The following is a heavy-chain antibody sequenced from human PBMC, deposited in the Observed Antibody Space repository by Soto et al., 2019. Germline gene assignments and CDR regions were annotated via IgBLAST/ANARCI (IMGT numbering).Heavy chain of an antibody. V-gene: IGHV3-23*01. CDR1: GFTFSSYA. D-gene: IGHD3-3*01. CDR3: AKPPSGTIFGVVTHFDY. J-gene: IGHJ4*02. CDR2: ISGSGGST. Sequence: EVQLLESGGGLVQPGGSLRLSCAASGFTFSSYAMSWVRQAPGKGLEWVSAISGSGGSTYYADSVKGRFTISRDNSKNTLDLQMNSLRAEDTAVYYCAKPPSGTIFGVVTHFDYWGQGTLVTVSS.